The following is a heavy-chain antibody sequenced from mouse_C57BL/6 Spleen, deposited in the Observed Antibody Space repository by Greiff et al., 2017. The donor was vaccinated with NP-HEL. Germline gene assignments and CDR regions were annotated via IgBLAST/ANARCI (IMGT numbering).Heavy chain of an antibody. CDR2: IYPSDSET. CDR1: GYTFTSYW. Sequence: QVQLQQPGAELVRPGSSVKLSCKASGYTFTSYWMDWVKQRPGQGLEWIGNIYPSDSETHYNQKFTDKATLTVDKSSSTAYMQLSSLTSEDSAVYYCARSGIYYGSSSAWFAYWGQGTLVTVSA. CDR3: ARSGIYYGSSSAWFAY. J-gene: IGHJ3*01. D-gene: IGHD1-1*01. V-gene: IGHV1-61*01.